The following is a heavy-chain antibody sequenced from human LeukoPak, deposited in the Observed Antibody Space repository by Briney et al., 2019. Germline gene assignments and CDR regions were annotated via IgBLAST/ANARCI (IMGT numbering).Heavy chain of an antibody. CDR1: GGTFSSYA. D-gene: IGHD3-3*01. J-gene: IGHJ4*02. Sequence: SVKVSCKASGGTFSSYAISWVRQAPGQGLEWMGGIIPIFGTANYAQKFQGRVTITADESTSTAYMELSSLRSEDTAVYYCARAHLDFWSGYYTPDFDYFDYWGQGTLVTVSS. CDR3: ARAHLDFWSGYYTPDFDYFDY. CDR2: IIPIFGTA. V-gene: IGHV1-69*13.